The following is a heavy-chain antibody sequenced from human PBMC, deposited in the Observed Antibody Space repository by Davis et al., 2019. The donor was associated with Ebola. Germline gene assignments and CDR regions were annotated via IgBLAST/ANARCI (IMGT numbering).Heavy chain of an antibody. D-gene: IGHD3-22*01. Sequence: GESLKISCAASGFTFSNYAMTWVRQAPGKGLEWVSAISGSGDNTYSADSVKGRFSISRDNTKNTLYLQMNSLRAEDTAVYYCAKNLGVTMTSMDVWGQGTTVTVSS. CDR2: ISGSGDNT. CDR1: GFTFSNYA. J-gene: IGHJ6*02. V-gene: IGHV3-23*01. CDR3: AKNLGVTMTSMDV.